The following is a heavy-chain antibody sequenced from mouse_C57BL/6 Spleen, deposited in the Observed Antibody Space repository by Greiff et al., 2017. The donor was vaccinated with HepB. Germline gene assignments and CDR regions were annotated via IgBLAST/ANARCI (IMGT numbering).Heavy chain of an antibody. CDR2: IDPSDSET. J-gene: IGHJ1*03. CDR3: ARRVYYGSSYGYFDV. CDR1: GYTFTSYW. D-gene: IGHD1-1*01. V-gene: IGHV1-52*01. Sequence: QVQLQQPGAELVRPGSSVKLSCKASGYTFTSYWMHWVKQRPIQGLEWIGNIDPSDSETHYNQKFKDKATLTVDKSSSTAYMQLSSLTSEDSAVYYCARRVYYGSSYGYFDVWGTGTTATVSS.